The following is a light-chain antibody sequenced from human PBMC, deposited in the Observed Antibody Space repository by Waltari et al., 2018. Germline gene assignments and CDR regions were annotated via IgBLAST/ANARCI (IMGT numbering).Light chain of an antibody. CDR1: QRFTTN. CDR2: VAS. Sequence: EIVITHSPATLSVSPWERATLSCRASQRFTTNLAWYQQRPGKAPQLLIYVASTMDTGIPARFSGSGSGTDFTLTISSLQSEDFAVYYCQQYDIWPYTFGPGTKLE. J-gene: IGKJ2*01. V-gene: IGKV3-15*01. CDR3: QQYDIWPYT.